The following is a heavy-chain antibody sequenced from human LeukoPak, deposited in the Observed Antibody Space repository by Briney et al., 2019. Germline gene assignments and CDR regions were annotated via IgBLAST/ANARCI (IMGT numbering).Heavy chain of an antibody. D-gene: IGHD4-23*01. V-gene: IGHV3-23*01. Sequence: GGSLRLSCAASGFTFSSYGMSWVRQAPGKGLEWVSAISGSGGSTYYADSVKGRFTISRDNAKNSLYLQMNSLRAEDTAVYYCARDYRDYGGNSLSDAFDIWGQGTMVTVSS. J-gene: IGHJ3*02. CDR3: ARDYRDYGGNSLSDAFDI. CDR1: GFTFSSYG. CDR2: ISGSGGST.